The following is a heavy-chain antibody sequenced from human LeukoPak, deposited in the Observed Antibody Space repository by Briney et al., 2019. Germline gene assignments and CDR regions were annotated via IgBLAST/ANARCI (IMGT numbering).Heavy chain of an antibody. D-gene: IGHD2-2*02. CDR1: GFTFSSYS. CDR2: ISSSSSTI. CDR3: ARDLRYCSSTSCYRGVDY. J-gene: IGHJ4*02. V-gene: IGHV3-48*04. Sequence: GGSLRLSCAASGFTFSSYSINWVRQAPGKGLEWVSYISSSSSTIYYADSVKGRFTISRDNAKNSLYLQMNSLRAEDTAVYYCARDLRYCSSTSCYRGVDYWGQGTLVTVSS.